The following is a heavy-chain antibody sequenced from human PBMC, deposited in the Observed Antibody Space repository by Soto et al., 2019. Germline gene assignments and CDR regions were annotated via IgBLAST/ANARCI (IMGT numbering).Heavy chain of an antibody. D-gene: IGHD4-4*01. J-gene: IGHJ4*02. CDR1: GYTLTELS. CDR3: AIATVTTYARPRDY. V-gene: IGHV1-24*01. CDR2: FDPEDGET. Sequence: ASVKVSCKVSGYTLTELSMHWVRQAPGKGLEWMGGFDPEDGETIYAQKFQGRVTMTEDTSTDTAYMELSSLRSEDTAVYYCAIATVTTYARPRDYWGQGTLVTVSS.